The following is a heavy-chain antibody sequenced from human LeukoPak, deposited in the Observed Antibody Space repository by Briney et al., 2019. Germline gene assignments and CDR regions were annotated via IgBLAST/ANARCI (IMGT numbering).Heavy chain of an antibody. Sequence: GGSLRLSCAASGFTLSSYWMHWVRQAPGKGLEWVSCISSGSSYIHYADSVKGRFTISRDNAKNSLYLQMNSLRAEDTAVYYCARVGGGRYYDSSAYLDYWGQGTLVTVSS. CDR3: ARVGGGRYYDSSAYLDY. V-gene: IGHV3-21*01. J-gene: IGHJ4*02. CDR2: ISSGSSYI. D-gene: IGHD3-22*01. CDR1: GFTLSSYW.